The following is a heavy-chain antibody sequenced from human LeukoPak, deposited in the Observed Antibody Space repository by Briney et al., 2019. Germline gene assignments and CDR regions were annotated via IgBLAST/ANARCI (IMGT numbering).Heavy chain of an antibody. Sequence: PSETLSLTCTVSGGSISSSSYYWGWIRQPPGKGLEWIGIIYYTGSTYYNPSLKSRVAISVDTSKNQFSLKLSSVTAADTAVYYCASWGFMLAAAGSPFDYWGQGTLVTVSS. J-gene: IGHJ4*02. CDR1: GGSISSSSYY. D-gene: IGHD6-13*01. V-gene: IGHV4-39*07. CDR2: IYYTGST. CDR3: ASWGFMLAAAGSPFDY.